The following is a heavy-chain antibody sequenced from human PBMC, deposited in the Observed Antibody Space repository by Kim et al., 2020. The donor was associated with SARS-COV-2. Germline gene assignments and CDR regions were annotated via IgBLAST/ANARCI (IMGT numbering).Heavy chain of an antibody. CDR1: GGSFSGYY. J-gene: IGHJ4*02. CDR3: ARGPLTYDFWSGYPLPFDY. Sequence: SETLSLTCAVYGGSFSGYYWSWIRQPPGKGLEWIGEINHSGSTNYNPSLKSRVTISVDTSKNQFSLKLSSVTAADTAVYYCARGPLTYDFWSGYPLPFDYWGQRTLVTVSS. CDR2: INHSGST. V-gene: IGHV4-34*01. D-gene: IGHD3-3*01.